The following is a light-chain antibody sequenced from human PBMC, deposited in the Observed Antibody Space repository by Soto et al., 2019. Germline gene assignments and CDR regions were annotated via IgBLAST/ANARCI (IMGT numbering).Light chain of an antibody. CDR1: HDIGNS. Sequence: DIQMTQSPPSLSASVGDRVTITCQASHDIGNSLNWYQAKPGQAPKLVIYDAYNLETGVPSTFSGSGYGTLFTFTSSGLRPEDIATYYCQKSDHLPLFGPGTKVDLK. V-gene: IGKV1-33*01. CDR3: QKSDHLPL. J-gene: IGKJ3*01. CDR2: DAY.